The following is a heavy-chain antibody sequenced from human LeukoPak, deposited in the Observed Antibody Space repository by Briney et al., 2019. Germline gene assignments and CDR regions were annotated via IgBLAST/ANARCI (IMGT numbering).Heavy chain of an antibody. D-gene: IGHD3-22*01. CDR1: GHTFTYRY. Sequence: ASVKVSCKASGHTFTYRYLHWVRQAPGQALEWMGWITPFNGNTNYAQKFQDRVTITRDRSMSTAYMELSSLRSEDTAMYYCASGPYDSSGYYYFDYWGQGTLVTVSP. CDR3: ASGPYDSSGYYYFDY. CDR2: ITPFNGNT. V-gene: IGHV1-45*02. J-gene: IGHJ4*02.